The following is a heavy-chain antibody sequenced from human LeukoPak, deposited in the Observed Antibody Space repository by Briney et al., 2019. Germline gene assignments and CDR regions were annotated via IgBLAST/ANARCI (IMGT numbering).Heavy chain of an antibody. CDR2: INSGGSST. CDR1: GFTFSSYW. V-gene: IGHV3-74*01. J-gene: IGHJ4*02. Sequence: GGSLRLSCAASGFTFSSYWMHWVRQAPGKGLVWVSRINSGGSSTSCADSVKGRFTISRDNAENTLYLQMNSLRPEDTAVYYCIRGAPTTFDYWGQGTLVTVSS. CDR3: IRGAPTTFDY. D-gene: IGHD1-14*01.